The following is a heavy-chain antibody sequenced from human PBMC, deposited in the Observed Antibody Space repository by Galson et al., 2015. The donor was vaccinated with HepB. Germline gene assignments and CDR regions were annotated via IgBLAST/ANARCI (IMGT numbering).Heavy chain of an antibody. J-gene: IGHJ4*02. CDR3: ARRYDSSGYYYFDY. CDR2: IDWDDDK. Sequence: PALVKPTQTLTLTCTFSGFSLTTSGMCVSWIRQPPGKALEWLALIDWDDDKFYSTSLKTRLTISKDASKNQVVLTMANMDPVDTATYYCARRYDSSGYYYFDYWGQGTLVTVSS. D-gene: IGHD3-22*01. V-gene: IGHV2-70*01. CDR1: GFSLTTSGMC.